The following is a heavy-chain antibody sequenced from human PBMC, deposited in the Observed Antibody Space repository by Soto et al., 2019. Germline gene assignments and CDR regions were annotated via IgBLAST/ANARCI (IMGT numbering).Heavy chain of an antibody. D-gene: IGHD1-1*01. J-gene: IGHJ3*02. Sequence: SETLSLTCTVSGGSISSSSYYWGWIRQPPGKGLEWIGSIYYSGSTNYNPSLKSRVTISVDTSKNQFSLKLSSVTAADTAVYYCARESVQLERREGAFDIWGQGTMVTVSS. CDR2: IYYSGST. CDR3: ARESVQLERREGAFDI. V-gene: IGHV4-39*07. CDR1: GGSISSSSYY.